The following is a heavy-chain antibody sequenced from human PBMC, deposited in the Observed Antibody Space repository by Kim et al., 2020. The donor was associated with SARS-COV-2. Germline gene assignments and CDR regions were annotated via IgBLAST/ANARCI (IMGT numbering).Heavy chain of an antibody. CDR2: IIPIFGTA. CDR3: ARALWKVGGYDSNYYYGMDV. CDR1: GGTFSSYA. V-gene: IGHV1-69*13. D-gene: IGHD5-12*01. J-gene: IGHJ6*02. Sequence: SVKVSCKASGGTFSSYAISWVRQAPGQGLEWMGGIIPIFGTANYAQKFQGRVTITADESTSTAYMELSSLRSEDTAVYYCARALWKVGGYDSNYYYGMDVWGQGTTVTVSS.